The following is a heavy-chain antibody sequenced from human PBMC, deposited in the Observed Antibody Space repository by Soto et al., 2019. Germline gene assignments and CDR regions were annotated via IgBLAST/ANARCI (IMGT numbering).Heavy chain of an antibody. V-gene: IGHV1-2*04. CDR3: ARDVGSGSPERGMDV. CDR2: INPNSGGT. CDR1: GYTFTGYY. D-gene: IGHD1-26*01. J-gene: IGHJ6*02. Sequence: ASVKVSCKASGYTFTGYYMHWVRQAPGQGLEWMGWINPNSGGTNYAQKFQGWVTMTRDTSISTAYMELSRLRSDDTAVYYCARDVGSGSPERGMDVWGQGTTVTVSS.